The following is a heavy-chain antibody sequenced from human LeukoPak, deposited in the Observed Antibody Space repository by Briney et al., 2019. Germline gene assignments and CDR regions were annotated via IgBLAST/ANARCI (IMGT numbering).Heavy chain of an antibody. J-gene: IGHJ4*02. CDR2: ISAYNGNT. D-gene: IGHD6-13*01. V-gene: IGHV1-18*01. CDR1: GYTFTSYG. Sequence: ASVKVSCKASGYTFTSYGISWVRQAPGQGLEWTGWISAYNGNTNYAQKLQGRVTMTTDTSTSTAYMELRSLRSDDTAVYYCARALRLGSSWSIRLGYWGQGTLVTVSS. CDR3: ARALRLGSSWSIRLGY.